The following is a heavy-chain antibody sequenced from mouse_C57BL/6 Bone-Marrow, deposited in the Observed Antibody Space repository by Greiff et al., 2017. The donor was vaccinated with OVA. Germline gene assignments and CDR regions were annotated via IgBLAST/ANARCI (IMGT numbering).Heavy chain of an antibody. CDR3: ARSLLLFAY. CDR2: IYPRSGNN. D-gene: IGHD1-1*01. Sequence: QVQLQQSGAELARPGASVKLSCKASGYTFTSYGISWVKQRTGQGLEWIGEIYPRSGNNYYNEKFKGKATLTADKSSSTAYMELRSLTSEDSAVYFCARSLLLFAYWGQGTLVTVSA. V-gene: IGHV1-81*01. CDR1: GYTFTSYG. J-gene: IGHJ3*01.